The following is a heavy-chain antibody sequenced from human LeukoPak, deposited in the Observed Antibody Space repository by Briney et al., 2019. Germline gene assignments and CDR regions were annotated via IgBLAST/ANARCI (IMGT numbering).Heavy chain of an antibody. J-gene: IGHJ4*02. CDR1: GFTFDDYA. CDR3: ARDLDYYDSSGYFYRFDY. Sequence: GGSLRLSCAASGFTFDDYAMHWVRQAPGKGLEWVSVIYSGGSTYYADSVKGRFTISRDNSKNTLYLQMNSLRAEDTAVYYCARDLDYYDSSGYFYRFDYWGQGTLVTVSS. CDR2: IYSGGST. D-gene: IGHD3-22*01. V-gene: IGHV3-66*01.